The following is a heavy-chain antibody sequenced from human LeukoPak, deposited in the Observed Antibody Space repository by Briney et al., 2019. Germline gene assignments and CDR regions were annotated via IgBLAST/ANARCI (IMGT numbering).Heavy chain of an antibody. J-gene: IGHJ4*02. CDR3: ARRGSYSSWYYFDY. CDR2: IYYTGST. V-gene: IGHV4-59*11. Sequence: SETLSLTCTVSGGSMSSHYWTWIRQPPGKGLEWIAYIYYTGSTNYSPSLRSRVTISVDPSKNQFSLKLSSVTAADTAVYYCARRGSYSSWYYFDYWGQGTLVTVSS. CDR1: GGSMSSHY. D-gene: IGHD1-26*01.